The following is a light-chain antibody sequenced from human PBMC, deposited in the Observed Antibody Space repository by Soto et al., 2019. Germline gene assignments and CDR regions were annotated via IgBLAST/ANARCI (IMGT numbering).Light chain of an antibody. Sequence: EIVLTQSPGTLSLSPGARATLSCRASQSVSSDYLAWYQQRHGQAPRLLIYAASSRATGVPDRFSGSGSGTDLTITISRLEPEDFAVYDCQQYSNSLGTFGQGTKVDIK. CDR3: QQYSNSLGT. CDR2: AAS. V-gene: IGKV3-20*01. CDR1: QSVSSDY. J-gene: IGKJ1*01.